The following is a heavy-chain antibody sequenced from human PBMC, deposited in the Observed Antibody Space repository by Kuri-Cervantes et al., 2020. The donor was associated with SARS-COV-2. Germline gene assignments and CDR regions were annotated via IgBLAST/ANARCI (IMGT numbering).Heavy chain of an antibody. D-gene: IGHD3-3*01. CDR1: GFTFSSYS. J-gene: IGHJ4*02. CDR3: AKFDSGYYDFWSGSSSPDY. Sequence: GESLKISCAASGFTFSSYSMNWVRQAPGKGLEWVSSISSSSSYIYYADSVKGRFTISRDNAKNSLYLQTNSLRAEDTALYYCAKFDSGYYDFWSGSSSPDYWGQGTLVTVSS. CDR2: ISSSSSYI. V-gene: IGHV3-21*04.